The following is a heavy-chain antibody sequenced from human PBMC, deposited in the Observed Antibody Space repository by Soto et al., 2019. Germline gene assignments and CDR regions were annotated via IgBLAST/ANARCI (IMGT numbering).Heavy chain of an antibody. J-gene: IGHJ5*02. CDR2: ISYDGSNK. D-gene: IGHD2-15*01. V-gene: IGHV3-30*18. Sequence: QVQLVESGGGVVQPGRSLRLSCAASGFTFSSYGMHWVRQAPGKGLEWVAVISYDGSNKYYADSVKGRFTISRDNSKNTLYLQMNSLRAEDTAVYYCAKYSSYCSGGSRYRNWFDPWGQGTLVTVSS. CDR3: AKYSSYCSGGSRYRNWFDP. CDR1: GFTFSSYG.